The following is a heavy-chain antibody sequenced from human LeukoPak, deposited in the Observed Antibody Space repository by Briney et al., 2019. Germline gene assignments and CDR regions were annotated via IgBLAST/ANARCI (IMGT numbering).Heavy chain of an antibody. CDR2: IRKDGNNE. J-gene: IGHJ4*02. Sequence: GGSLRLSCAASGFTFNAYAIHWDRQAPGKGLEWVAFIRKDGNNENYADSVKGRFTISRDNSKNTLYLQMNSLQTEDTAVYYCAKDRGDYPPYFDYWGQGTLVTVSS. CDR1: GFTFNAYA. CDR3: AKDRGDYPPYFDY. D-gene: IGHD2-21*02. V-gene: IGHV3-30*02.